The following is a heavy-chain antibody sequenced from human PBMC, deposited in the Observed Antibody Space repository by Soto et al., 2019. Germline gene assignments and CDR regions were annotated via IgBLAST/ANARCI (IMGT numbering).Heavy chain of an antibody. V-gene: IGHV1-69*01. CDR2: IVPIYRTA. CDR3: VRDSGAKLSSS. CDR1: GGTFSSYR. D-gene: IGHD6-13*01. J-gene: IGHJ4*02. Sequence: QVQLVQSGGEVKKPGSSVKVSCKASGGTFSSYRINWVRQAPGQGLEWVGGIVPIYRTADYAQKFQGRVTITADESARTSYMELRSLKSQDTAVYYCVRDSGAKLSSSWGQGTLVTVSS.